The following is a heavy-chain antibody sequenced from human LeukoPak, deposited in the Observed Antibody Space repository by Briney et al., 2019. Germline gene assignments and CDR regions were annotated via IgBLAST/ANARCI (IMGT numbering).Heavy chain of an antibody. V-gene: IGHV1-2*02. Sequence: GASVKVSCKASGYTFTPYYMHWLRQAPGEGLEWMVWINPNSGGTNYAQKFQGRVTMTRDTSISTAYMELSRLRSDDTAVYYCARGSITMVRGFVDYWGQGTLVSVSS. CDR3: ARGSITMVRGFVDY. CDR2: INPNSGGT. CDR1: GYTFTPYY. D-gene: IGHD3-10*01. J-gene: IGHJ4*02.